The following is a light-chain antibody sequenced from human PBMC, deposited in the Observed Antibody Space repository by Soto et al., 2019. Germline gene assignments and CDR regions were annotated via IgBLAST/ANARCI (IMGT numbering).Light chain of an antibody. CDR1: TGAVTSGHY. Sequence: QSVVTQGPSLTVSPGGTVTLTCGSSTGAVTSGHYPYWFQQKPGQAPRTLIYHMSNKHTWTPARFSGSLLGGKAALTLSGAQPEDEADYYCFLCYSGAVVFGGGTKLTVL. CDR2: HMS. CDR3: FLCYSGAVV. J-gene: IGLJ3*02. V-gene: IGLV7-46*01.